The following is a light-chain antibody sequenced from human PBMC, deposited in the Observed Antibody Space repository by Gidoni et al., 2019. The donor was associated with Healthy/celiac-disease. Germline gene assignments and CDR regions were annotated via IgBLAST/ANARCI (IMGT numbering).Light chain of an antibody. J-gene: IGLJ2*01. Sequence: QSVLPQPPSASGTPGQRVTISCSGSSSSIGSNTVTCYQQLPGTAPKLLIYSNNQRPSGVPDRFSGSKSGTSASLAISGLQSEDEADYYCAAWDDSMNGPVFGGGTKLTVL. CDR1: SSSIGSNT. V-gene: IGLV1-44*01. CDR2: SNN. CDR3: AAWDDSMNGPV.